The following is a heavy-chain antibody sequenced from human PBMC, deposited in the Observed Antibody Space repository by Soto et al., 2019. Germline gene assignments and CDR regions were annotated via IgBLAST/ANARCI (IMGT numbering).Heavy chain of an antibody. CDR3: ARDLVGDYGDYLAFDI. CDR1: GYTFTGYY. V-gene: IGHV1-2*04. J-gene: IGHJ3*02. Sequence: QVQLVQSGAEVKKPGASVKVSCKASGYTFTGYYMHWVRQAPGQRAEWMGLINPNSGGTNYAQKFQGWVTMTRDTSISTAYMELSRLRSDDTAVYYCARDLVGDYGDYLAFDIWGQGTMVTVSS. D-gene: IGHD4-17*01. CDR2: INPNSGGT.